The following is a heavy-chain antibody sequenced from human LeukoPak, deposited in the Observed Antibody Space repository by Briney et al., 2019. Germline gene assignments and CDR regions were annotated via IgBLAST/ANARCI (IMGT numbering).Heavy chain of an antibody. D-gene: IGHD2-8*01. CDR1: GGSISSGDYY. CDR2: IYYSGST. V-gene: IGHV4-39*07. Sequence: LSETLSLTCTVSGGSISSGDYYWGWIRQPPGKRLEWIGSIYYSGSTYYNPSLKSRVTISIDTSKDQFSLRLNSVTAADTAVYYCATDHACSNGVCSYFDYWGQGTLVTVSS. J-gene: IGHJ4*02. CDR3: ATDHACSNGVCSYFDY.